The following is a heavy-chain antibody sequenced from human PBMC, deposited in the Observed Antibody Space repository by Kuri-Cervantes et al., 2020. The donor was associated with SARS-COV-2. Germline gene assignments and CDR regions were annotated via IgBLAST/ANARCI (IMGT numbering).Heavy chain of an antibody. CDR1: GGSISSSNW. V-gene: IGHV4-4*02. D-gene: IGHD6-13*01. Sequence: SCAVSGGSISSSNWWSGVRHPPGKGLEGFGEIYHSGSTHYNPSLKSRVTITVDKSKNQFPLKLGSVAAADTAVYYWARHIAAVGNFDHWGQGTLVTVSS. CDR2: IYHSGST. J-gene: IGHJ4*02. CDR3: ARHIAAVGNFDH.